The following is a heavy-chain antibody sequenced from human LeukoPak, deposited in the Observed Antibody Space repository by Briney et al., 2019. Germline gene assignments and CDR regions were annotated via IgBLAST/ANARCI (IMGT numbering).Heavy chain of an antibody. CDR3: ARDLGYCSGGSCYGAGWFDP. Sequence: PSGTLSLTCAVSGGSISSSNWWSWVRQPPGKGLEWIGEIYHSGSTNYNPSLKSRVTISVDTSKNQFSLKLSSVTAADTAVYYCARDLGYCSGGSCYGAGWFDPWGQGTLVTVSS. CDR1: GGSISSSNW. J-gene: IGHJ5*02. CDR2: IYHSGST. D-gene: IGHD2-15*01. V-gene: IGHV4-4*02.